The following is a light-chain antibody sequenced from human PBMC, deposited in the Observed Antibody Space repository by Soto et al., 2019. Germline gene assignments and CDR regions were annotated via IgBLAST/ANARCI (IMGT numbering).Light chain of an antibody. CDR2: KAS. J-gene: IGKJ4*01. CDR1: QSISNW. V-gene: IGKV1-5*03. CDR3: QQYKTFPLT. Sequence: DIQMTQSPSTLSASVGDRVTITCRASQSISNWLAWYQQKPGKAPNLLIYKASSLESGVPSRFSGSGSGTELTLTINSLQTGDFATYYFQQYKTFPLTFGGGTKVDIK.